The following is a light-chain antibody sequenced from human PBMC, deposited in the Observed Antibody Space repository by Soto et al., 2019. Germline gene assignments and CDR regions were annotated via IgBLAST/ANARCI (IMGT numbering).Light chain of an antibody. CDR3: QQYYTYWHM. CDR2: DAS. V-gene: IGKV1-5*01. Sequence: DIQMTQSPSTLSASVGDRVIITCRASQSISDYLAWYQQKPGKAPKLLIYDASNLESGVPSTFSGSGSGTEFTLTISSLQPDGFATYYCQQYYTYWHMFGQGTKVDIK. CDR1: QSISDY. J-gene: IGKJ1*01.